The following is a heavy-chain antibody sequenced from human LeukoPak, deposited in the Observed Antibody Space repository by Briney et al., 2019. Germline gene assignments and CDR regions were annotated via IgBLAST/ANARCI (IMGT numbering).Heavy chain of an antibody. CDR3: ARESEKGYCSSTSCYSVPYYFDY. CDR2: IYTRGGT. Sequence: PSETLSLTCTVSGGSISSYYCSWIRQPAGKGLEWIGRIYTRGGTNYNPSLKSRVTMSVDTSKDQFSLRLSSVTAADTAVYHCARESEKGYCSSTSCYSVPYYFDYWGQGTLVTVSS. CDR1: GGSISSYY. V-gene: IGHV4-4*07. J-gene: IGHJ4*02. D-gene: IGHD2-2*02.